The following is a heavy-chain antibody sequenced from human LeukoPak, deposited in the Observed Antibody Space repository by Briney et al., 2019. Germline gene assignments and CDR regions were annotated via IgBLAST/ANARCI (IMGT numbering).Heavy chain of an antibody. CDR3: VRDDGVYNHRWFFDL. V-gene: IGHV4-59*01. Sequence: PSETLSLTCTVSGGSISSYYWSWIRQPPGKGVEWIGYIYFSGSTHSNPSLKSRVTMSVDTSKNQFSLKLSSVTAADRAVYYCVRDDGVYNHRWFFDLWGRGTLVTVSS. CDR1: GGSISSYY. CDR2: IYFSGST. J-gene: IGHJ2*01. D-gene: IGHD5/OR15-5a*01.